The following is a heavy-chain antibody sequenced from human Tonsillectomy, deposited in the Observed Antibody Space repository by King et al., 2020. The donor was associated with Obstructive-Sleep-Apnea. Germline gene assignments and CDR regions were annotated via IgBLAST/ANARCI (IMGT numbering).Heavy chain of an antibody. V-gene: IGHV3-30*04. CDR2: ISYDGSNN. CDR3: ARSGYNYGYGYFDY. J-gene: IGHJ4*02. CDR1: GFTFSTYA. Sequence: VQLVESGGGVVQPGRSLRLSCAASGFTFSTYAMHWFRQAPGRGLEWVAVISYDGSNNYYANSLKGRFTISRDNSKNTLYLQMNSLRAEDTAMYYCARSGYNYGYGYFDYWGQGTLVTVSS. D-gene: IGHD5-18*01.